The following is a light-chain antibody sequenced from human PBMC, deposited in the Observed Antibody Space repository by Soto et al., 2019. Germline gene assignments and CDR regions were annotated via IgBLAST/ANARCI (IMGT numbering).Light chain of an antibody. CDR3: QQYGSSPIT. J-gene: IGKJ5*01. CDR1: QSVSSSY. Sequence: DSVLTQSPGTLSLSPGERSTLSCMASQSVSSSYLAWYQQKPGQAPRLVIYRASSRPTGIPDRFSGSGSGTDFTLTISRLEPEDFAVYYCQQYGSSPITFGQGTRLEIK. V-gene: IGKV3-20*01. CDR2: RAS.